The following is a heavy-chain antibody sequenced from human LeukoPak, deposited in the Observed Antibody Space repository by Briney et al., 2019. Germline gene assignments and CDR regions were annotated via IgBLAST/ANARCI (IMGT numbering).Heavy chain of an antibody. CDR3: ARLAKTGTTNWFDP. D-gene: IGHD1-1*01. J-gene: IGHJ5*02. Sequence: SETLSLTCTVSGGSISSYYWSWIRQPPGKGLEWIGYIYYSGSTNYIPSLKSRVTISVDTSKHQFSLKLSSVTAADTAVYYCARLAKTGTTNWFDPWGQGTLVTVSS. V-gene: IGHV4-59*01. CDR2: IYYSGST. CDR1: GGSISSYY.